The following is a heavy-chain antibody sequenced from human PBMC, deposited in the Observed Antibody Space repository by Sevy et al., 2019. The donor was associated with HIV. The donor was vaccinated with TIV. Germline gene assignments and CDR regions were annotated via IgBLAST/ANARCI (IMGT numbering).Heavy chain of an antibody. V-gene: IGHV1-8*01. J-gene: IGHJ4*02. D-gene: IGHD2-21*02. Sequence: ASVKVSCKASRYTFTSYEINWVRQASGQGLEWMGWVIPNFGKTSYAQKFQGRVAMTRSTSTSTAYMELRSLRPDDTANYYCAAFVSCGGDCYYLHYWGQGTLVTVSS. CDR1: RYTFTSYE. CDR3: AAFVSCGGDCYYLHY. CDR2: VIPNFGKT.